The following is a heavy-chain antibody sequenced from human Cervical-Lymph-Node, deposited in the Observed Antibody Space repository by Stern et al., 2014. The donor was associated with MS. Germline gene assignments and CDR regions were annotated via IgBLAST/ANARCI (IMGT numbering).Heavy chain of an antibody. Sequence: EMQLVESGGGLVQPGGSLRLSCAASGFTFSSYWMHWVRQAPGKGLVWVSRIGGDGSSTTYADSVKGRFTISRDNAKNTLYLQMNSLRAEDTAVYYCVSFGVVPPNWGQGTLVTVSS. D-gene: IGHD3-3*01. CDR1: GFTFSSYW. J-gene: IGHJ4*02. V-gene: IGHV3-74*02. CDR3: VSFGVVPPN. CDR2: IGGDGSST.